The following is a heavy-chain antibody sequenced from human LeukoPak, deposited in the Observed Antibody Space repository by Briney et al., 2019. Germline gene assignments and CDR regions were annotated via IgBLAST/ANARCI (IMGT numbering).Heavy chain of an antibody. CDR1: GDSISGFY. Sequence: PSETLSLTCSVSGDSISGFYWNWIRQSPGKGLEWIGNIHYSGNSNYNPSLKSRVTISIDTSRKQFFLKLSSVTAADTAVYYCVLAPNSNWFDFWGQGTQVTVSS. CDR3: VLAPNSNWFDF. V-gene: IGHV4-59*08. J-gene: IGHJ5*01. D-gene: IGHD2-8*01. CDR2: IHYSGNS.